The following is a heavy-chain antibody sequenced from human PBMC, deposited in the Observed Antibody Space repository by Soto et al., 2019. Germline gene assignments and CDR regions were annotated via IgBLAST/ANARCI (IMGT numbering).Heavy chain of an antibody. CDR3: ARDWVAAADFDY. CDR2: ISYDGSNK. J-gene: IGHJ4*02. Sequence: QVQLVESGGGVVQPGRSLRLSCAASGFTFSSYAMHWVRQAPGKGLEWVAVISYDGSNKYYADSVKGRFTISRDNSKNTLYLQMNSLRAEDTAVYYCARDWVAAADFDYWGQGTLVTVSS. CDR1: GFTFSSYA. D-gene: IGHD6-13*01. V-gene: IGHV3-30-3*01.